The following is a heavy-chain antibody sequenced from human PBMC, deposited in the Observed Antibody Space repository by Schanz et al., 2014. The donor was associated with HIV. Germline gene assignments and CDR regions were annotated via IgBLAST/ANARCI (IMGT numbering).Heavy chain of an antibody. CDR1: GHPFTGYY. V-gene: IGHV1-2*02. D-gene: IGHD3-9*01. CDR3: AREKVGILADYTPNGMDV. J-gene: IGHJ6*02. CDR2: INPNSGGT. Sequence: QVQLVQSGAEVKKPGASVKVSCKAPGHPFTGYYIHWVRQAPGQGLEWMGWINPNSGGTNYAPKFQGRVTMTRDMSVSTAYMELSRLTSDDTAMYYCAREKVGILADYTPNGMDVWGQGTTVTVSS.